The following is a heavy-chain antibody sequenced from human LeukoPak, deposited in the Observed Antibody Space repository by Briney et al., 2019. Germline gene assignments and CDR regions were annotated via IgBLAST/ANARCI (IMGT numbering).Heavy chain of an antibody. CDR1: GFTFSTYW. V-gene: IGHV3-74*01. J-gene: IGHJ4*02. D-gene: IGHD3-22*01. CDR2: INSDGSDT. CDR3: TSEGHYYDSSGYDY. Sequence: GGSLILSCAASGFTFSTYWMHWVRQAPGKGLVWVSRINSDGSDTVYADSVKGRFTISRDNAKNTLYLQMNSLRADDTAVYYCTSEGHYYDSSGYDYWGQGTLVTVSS.